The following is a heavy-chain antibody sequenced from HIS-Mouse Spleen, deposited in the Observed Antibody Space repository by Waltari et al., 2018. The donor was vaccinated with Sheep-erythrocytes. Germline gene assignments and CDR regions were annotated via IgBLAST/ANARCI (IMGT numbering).Heavy chain of an antibody. Sequence: EVQLVESGGGLVKPGGSLRLSCAASGFTFSSYSMNWVRQAPGKGLWWVSSSSSSSSYIYYADSVKVRFTISRDNAKNSLYLQMNSLRAEDTAVYYCARVASGATFDYWGQGTLVTVSS. CDR3: ARVASGATFDY. J-gene: IGHJ4*02. CDR1: GFTFSSYS. CDR2: SSSSSSYI. D-gene: IGHD1-26*01. V-gene: IGHV3-21*01.